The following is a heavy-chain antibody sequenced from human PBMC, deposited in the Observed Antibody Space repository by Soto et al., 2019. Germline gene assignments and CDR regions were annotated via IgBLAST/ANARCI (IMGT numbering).Heavy chain of an antibody. V-gene: IGHV3-11*05. D-gene: IGHD3-22*01. J-gene: IGHJ4*02. CDR3: ARGLAYYSNSGPECCDE. CDR2: ISSSSSYT. Sequence: GGSLRLSCAASGFTFSDYSMSWIRQAPGKGLEWVSFISSSSSYTNYADSVKGRFTISRDNAKNSLYLQMNSLRAEDTAVYYCARGLAYYSNSGPECCDEWGQGSLVTVSS. CDR1: GFTFSDYS.